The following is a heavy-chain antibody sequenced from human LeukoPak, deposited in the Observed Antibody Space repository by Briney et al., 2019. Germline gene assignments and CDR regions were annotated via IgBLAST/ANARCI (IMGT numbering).Heavy chain of an antibody. Sequence: PSEALSLTCTVSGGSISSSYWSWIRQPPGKGLEWIGFMHYSGSTSHNPSLKSRVTISVDTSKNQSSLKLSSVTAADTAVYYCARVAAAGTGPDYWGQGTLVTVSS. CDR2: MHYSGST. J-gene: IGHJ4*02. V-gene: IGHV4-59*01. CDR3: ARVAAAGTGPDY. D-gene: IGHD6-13*01. CDR1: GGSISSSY.